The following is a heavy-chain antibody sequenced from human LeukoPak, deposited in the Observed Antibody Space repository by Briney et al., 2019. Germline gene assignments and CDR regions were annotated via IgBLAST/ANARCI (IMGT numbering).Heavy chain of an antibody. V-gene: IGHV1-2*02. CDR3: ARDLGSGTRFDY. J-gene: IGHJ4*02. CDR2: INPNNGGT. Sequence: ASVKVSCKASGYSFTSYFMHWVRQAPGQGLEWMGWINPNNGGTNYAQEFQGRVTMTRDPSISTAYMDLSRLTSGDTAVYYCARDLGSGTRFDYWGQGTLVTVSS. CDR1: GYSFTSYF. D-gene: IGHD6-19*01.